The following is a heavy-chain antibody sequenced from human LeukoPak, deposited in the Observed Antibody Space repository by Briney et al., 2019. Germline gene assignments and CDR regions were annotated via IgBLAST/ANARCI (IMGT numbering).Heavy chain of an antibody. Sequence: GWSLRLSCAASGFTFDDYALHWVRQAPGKGLEWVSGISWNSGSIGYADSVKGRFTISRDNAKNSLYLQMNSLRAEDTALYYCAKSSGFLEPLDYWGQGTLVTVSS. J-gene: IGHJ4*02. V-gene: IGHV3-9*01. D-gene: IGHD1-1*01. CDR1: GFTFDDYA. CDR3: AKSSGFLEPLDY. CDR2: ISWNSGSI.